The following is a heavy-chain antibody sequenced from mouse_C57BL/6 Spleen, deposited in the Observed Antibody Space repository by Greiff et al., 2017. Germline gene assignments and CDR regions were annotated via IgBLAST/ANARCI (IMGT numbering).Heavy chain of an antibody. CDR2: IDPANGNT. CDR1: GFNIKNTY. Sequence: EVQLQQSVAELVRPGASVKLSCTASGFNIKNTYMPWVKQRPEQGLEWIGRIDPANGNTKYAPKFQGKATITADTSSNTAYLQLSSLTSEDTAIYYCARGSITTVVAPGFAYWGQGTLVTVSA. D-gene: IGHD1-1*01. J-gene: IGHJ3*01. V-gene: IGHV14-3*01. CDR3: ARGSITTVVAPGFAY.